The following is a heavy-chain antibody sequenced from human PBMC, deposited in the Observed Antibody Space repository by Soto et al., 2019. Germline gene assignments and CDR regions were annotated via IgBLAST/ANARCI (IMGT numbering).Heavy chain of an antibody. Sequence: QVQLVQSGAEVKKPGASVKVSCKASGYTFTSYDINWVRQATGQGLEWMGWMNPNSGNTAYAQKFLGRVTMTRNTSISTAYMDLSGLRAEDTAVYYCARERTRGFDPWGQGTLVTVSS. J-gene: IGHJ5*02. V-gene: IGHV1-8*01. CDR2: MNPNSGNT. CDR3: ARERTRGFDP. CDR1: GYTFTSYD.